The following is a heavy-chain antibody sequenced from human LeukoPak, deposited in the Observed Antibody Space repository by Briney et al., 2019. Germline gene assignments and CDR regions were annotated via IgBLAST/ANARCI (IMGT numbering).Heavy chain of an antibody. J-gene: IGHJ5*02. Sequence: GGSLRLSCAASGFTFSSYGMHWVRQAPGKGLEWVAVISYDGSNKYYADSVKGRFTISRDNSKNTLYLQMDSLRAEDTAVYYCAREYFVGDSRGAPWFDPRGQGTLVTVSS. D-gene: IGHD3-22*01. CDR1: GFTFSSYG. V-gene: IGHV3-30*03. CDR2: ISYDGSNK. CDR3: AREYFVGDSRGAPWFDP.